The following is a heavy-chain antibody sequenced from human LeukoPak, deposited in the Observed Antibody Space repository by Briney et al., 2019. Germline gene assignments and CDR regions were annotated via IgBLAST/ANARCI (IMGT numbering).Heavy chain of an antibody. CDR1: GYTFTSYY. J-gene: IGHJ4*02. CDR2: MNPNSGNT. CDR3: ARAGKQQPIDY. D-gene: IGHD6-13*01. V-gene: IGHV1-8*02. Sequence: GASVKVSCKASGYTFTSYYMHWVRQAPGQGLEWMGWMNPNSGNTGYAQKFQGRVTMTRNTSISTAYMELSSLRSEDTAVYYCARAGKQQPIDYWGQGTLVTVSS.